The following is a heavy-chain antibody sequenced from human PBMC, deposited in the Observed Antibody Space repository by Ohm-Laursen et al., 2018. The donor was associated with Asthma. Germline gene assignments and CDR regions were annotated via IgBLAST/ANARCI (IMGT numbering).Heavy chain of an antibody. J-gene: IGHJ4*02. CDR3: ARAIYDSSGYYYFDY. V-gene: IGHV3-30*03. CDR1: GFTFSSYG. Sequence: SLRLSCTASGFTFSSYGMHWVRQAPGKGLEWVAVISYDGSNKYYADSVKGRFTISRDNSKNTLYLQMNSLRAEDTAVYYCARAIYDSSGYYYFDYWGQGTLVTVSS. CDR2: ISYDGSNK. D-gene: IGHD3-22*01.